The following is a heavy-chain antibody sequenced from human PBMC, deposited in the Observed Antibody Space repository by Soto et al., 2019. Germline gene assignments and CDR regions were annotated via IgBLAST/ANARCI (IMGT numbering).Heavy chain of an antibody. V-gene: IGHV3-7*01. CDR1: GFIFTNYW. D-gene: IGHD2-15*01. CDR3: ARIGYASSSLDY. CDR2: IKQDGSEK. J-gene: IGHJ4*02. Sequence: PGGSLRLSCAASGFIFTNYWMTWVRQAPGKGPEWVANIKQDGSEKDYVDSLKGRFTISRDNAKKSVYLQMNSLRAEDTAFYYCARIGYASSSLDYWGQGTLVTVSS.